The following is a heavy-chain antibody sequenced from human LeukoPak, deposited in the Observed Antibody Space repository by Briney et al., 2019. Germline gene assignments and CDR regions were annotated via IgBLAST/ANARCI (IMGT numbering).Heavy chain of an antibody. V-gene: IGHV3-23*01. CDR1: GFPYYKKR. Sequence: LPCAVSGFPYYKKRMLWLGPAPGRGREGVASRSACSTYYPHSLEGRFTISRDNFKDALYLEMNSLRAEDTATYYCTKENSSWDLVIWFDSWGQGTPVTVSS. CDR2: RSACST. CDR3: TKENSSWDLVIWFDS. J-gene: IGHJ5*01. D-gene: IGHD2-15*01.